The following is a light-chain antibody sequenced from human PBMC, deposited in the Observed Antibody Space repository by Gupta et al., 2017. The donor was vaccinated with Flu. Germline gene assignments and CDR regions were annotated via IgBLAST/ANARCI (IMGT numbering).Light chain of an antibody. V-gene: IGKV2-30*02. J-gene: IGKJ2*01. CDR3: MEGTHAHT. Sequence: PVTLGQPAFSSCRSSQSRGHRNGNTYLHWFHQRPGQSPRRIIYKVSNRDSGVTDRFSGSGAGTDFTLIISRVEAVDVGVYYCMEGTHAHTFGLGTKLEIK. CDR2: KVS. CDR1: QSRGHRNGNTY.